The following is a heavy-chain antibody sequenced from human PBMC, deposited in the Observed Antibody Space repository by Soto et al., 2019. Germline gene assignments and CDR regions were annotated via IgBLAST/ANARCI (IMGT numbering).Heavy chain of an antibody. J-gene: IGHJ6*02. CDR3: ARHRLRQQLVYMYYYYGMDV. D-gene: IGHD6-13*01. V-gene: IGHV4-34*01. Sequence: SETLSLTCTVSGGSISNYYWTWIRQTPWQGLQWIGQINHSGSAYYNPSLKSRVTISVDTSKNQFSLKLSSVTAADTAVYYCARHRLRQQLVYMYYYYGMDVWGQGTTVTVS. CDR2: INHSGSA. CDR1: GGSISNYY.